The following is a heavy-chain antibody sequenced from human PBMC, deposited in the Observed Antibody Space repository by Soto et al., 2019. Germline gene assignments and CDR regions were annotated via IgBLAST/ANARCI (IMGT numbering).Heavy chain of an antibody. CDR3: ATMIRGLIRWLDP. V-gene: IGHV1-8*01. Sequence: QVQLVQSGAEVKRPGASVKVSCKASGDTFSNFDFNWVRQATGQGPEWMGWMYPNNGQTAYARTFQGRVTMTWNSSTSTAYMELSSLTSEATAVYCCATMIRGLIRWLDPWGQGTLVTVSS. CDR1: GDTFSNFD. D-gene: IGHD3-16*01. CDR2: MYPNNGQT. J-gene: IGHJ5*02.